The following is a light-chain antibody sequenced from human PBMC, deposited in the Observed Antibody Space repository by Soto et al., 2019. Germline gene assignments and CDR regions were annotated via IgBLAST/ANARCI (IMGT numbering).Light chain of an antibody. CDR3: QQYNNWPPYT. J-gene: IGKJ2*01. Sequence: QLTQSPSSLSASVGDRVTITCRASPAIASFLAWYQQKPGTAPKLLIYDAATLQSGVPSRFSGSRSGTEYTLTIGSLQPEDFAVYYCQQYNNWPPYTFGQGTKLEIK. V-gene: IGKV1-9*01. CDR2: DAA. CDR1: PAIASF.